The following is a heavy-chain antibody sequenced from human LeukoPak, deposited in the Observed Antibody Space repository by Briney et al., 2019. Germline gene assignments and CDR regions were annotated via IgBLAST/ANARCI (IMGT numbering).Heavy chain of an antibody. CDR2: MNPNSGNT. CDR1: GGTFSSYA. V-gene: IGHV1-8*02. J-gene: IGHJ6*03. CDR3: ARGIDPSAVVVIAGDYYYYMDV. D-gene: IGHD3-22*01. Sequence: ASVKVSCKASGGTFSSYAISWVRQAPGQGLEWMGWMNPNSGNTGYAQKFQGRVTMTRNTSISTAYMELSSLRSEDTAVYYCARGIDPSAVVVIAGDYYYYMDVWGKGTTVTISS.